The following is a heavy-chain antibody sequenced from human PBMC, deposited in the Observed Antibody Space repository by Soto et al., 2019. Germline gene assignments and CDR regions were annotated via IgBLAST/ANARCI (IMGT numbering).Heavy chain of an antibody. CDR1: GGSFSGYY. J-gene: IGHJ6*02. D-gene: IGHD2-2*01. CDR2: INHSGST. CDR3: ARGTVVVPARKTYGMDV. Sequence: SETLSLTCAVYGGSFSGYYWSWIRQPPGKGLEWIGEINHSGSTNYNPSLKSRVTISVDTSKNQFSLKPSSVTAADTAVYYCARGTVVVPARKTYGMDVWGQGTTVTVSS. V-gene: IGHV4-34*01.